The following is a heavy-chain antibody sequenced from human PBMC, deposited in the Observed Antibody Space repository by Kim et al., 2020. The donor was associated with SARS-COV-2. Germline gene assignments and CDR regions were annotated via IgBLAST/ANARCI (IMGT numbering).Heavy chain of an antibody. CDR2: IIPIFGTA. D-gene: IGHD2-15*01. CDR3: ARAGGVVVAATWFDP. Sequence: SVKVSCKASGGTFSSYAISWVRQAPGQGLEWMGGIIPIFGTANYAQKFQGRVTITADESTSTAYMELSSLRSEDTAVYYCARAGGVVVAATWFDPWGQGTLVTVSS. V-gene: IGHV1-69*13. CDR1: GGTFSSYA. J-gene: IGHJ5*02.